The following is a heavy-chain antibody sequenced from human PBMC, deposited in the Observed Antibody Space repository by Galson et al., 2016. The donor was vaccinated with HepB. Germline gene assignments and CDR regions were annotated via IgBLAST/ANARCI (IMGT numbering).Heavy chain of an antibody. Sequence: SETLSLTCAVYDGSFRGYYWSWIRQPPGKGLEWIGEIIHTGNTNYNPSLKSRLTISVDTSTNHFSLKLSSVTAADTAVYYCARSPDFADPWGQGTLVTVSS. V-gene: IGHV4-34*12. CDR2: IIHTGNT. CDR3: ARSPDFADP. D-gene: IGHD2-21*02. CDR1: DGSFRGYY. J-gene: IGHJ5*02.